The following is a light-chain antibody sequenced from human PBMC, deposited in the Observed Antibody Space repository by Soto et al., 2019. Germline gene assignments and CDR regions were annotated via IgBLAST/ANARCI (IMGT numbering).Light chain of an antibody. J-gene: IGKJ2*01. CDR3: QQYGSSPPYT. Sequence: ELVWTKSPGNLSLSPGDRSTLSCRASQSVSSSYLALYQQKPGQAPRLLIYGASSRATGIPDRFSGSGSGTDVTLTSSRLEPADFSVYYCQQYGSSPPYTFGQGTKLEIK. V-gene: IGKV3-20*01. CDR1: QSVSSSY. CDR2: GAS.